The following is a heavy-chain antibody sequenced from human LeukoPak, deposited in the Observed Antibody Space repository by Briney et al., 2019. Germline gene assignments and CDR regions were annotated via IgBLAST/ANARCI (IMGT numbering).Heavy chain of an antibody. CDR2: IYTSGYT. Sequence: PSETLPLTCTVSGGSISSYYWSWIRQPAGKGLEWIGRIYTSGYTNYNPSLKSRVTMSIDTSKKQFSLKPTSVTAADTAVYFCAGIDNGGRGDAFDPWGQGTVVTVSS. D-gene: IGHD4-23*01. CDR3: AGIDNGGRGDAFDP. V-gene: IGHV4-4*07. J-gene: IGHJ3*01. CDR1: GGSISSYY.